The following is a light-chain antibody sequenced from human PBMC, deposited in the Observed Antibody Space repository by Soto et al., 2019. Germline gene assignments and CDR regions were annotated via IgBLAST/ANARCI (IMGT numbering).Light chain of an antibody. CDR1: SSDVGSYNL. V-gene: IGLV2-23*02. CDR2: EVS. Sequence: QSALTQPASVSGSSGQSITISCTGTSSDVGSYNLVSWYQQHPGKAPKLMIYEVSKRASGVSYRFSGSKSGTTASLTTSGLQAKDEAHYYCCSYAGSSTYLFGNGTKVTVL. J-gene: IGLJ1*01. CDR3: CSYAGSSTYL.